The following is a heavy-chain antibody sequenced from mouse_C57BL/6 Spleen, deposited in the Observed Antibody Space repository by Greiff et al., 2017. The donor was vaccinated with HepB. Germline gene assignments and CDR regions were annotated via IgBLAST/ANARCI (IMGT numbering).Heavy chain of an antibody. CDR2: IWSGRST. CDR1: GFSFTSYG. D-gene: IGHD3-3*01. Sequence: QVQLQQSGPGLVQPSQSLSITCTASGFSFTSYGVHWVRQAPGKGLEWLGVIWSGRSTDYNAALMSRLSINKDNTKSQVFFRMNSLQADDTAIYYCAKEGDSYAMDYWGQGTSVTVSS. V-gene: IGHV2-5*01. CDR3: AKEGDSYAMDY. J-gene: IGHJ4*01.